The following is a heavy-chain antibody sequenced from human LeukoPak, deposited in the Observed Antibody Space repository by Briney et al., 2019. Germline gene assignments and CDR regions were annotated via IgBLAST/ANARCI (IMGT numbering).Heavy chain of an antibody. D-gene: IGHD5-24*01. J-gene: IGHJ6*02. V-gene: IGHV3-30*03. CDR3: AREMRWLQPDYYYYYGMDV. CDR2: ISYDGSNK. Sequence: PGRSLRLSCAASGFTFSSYGMHWVRQAPGKGLEWVAVISYDGSNKYYADSVKGRFTISRDNSKNTLYLQMNSLRAEDTAVYYCAREMRWLQPDYYYYYGMDVWGQGTTVTVSS. CDR1: GFTFSSYG.